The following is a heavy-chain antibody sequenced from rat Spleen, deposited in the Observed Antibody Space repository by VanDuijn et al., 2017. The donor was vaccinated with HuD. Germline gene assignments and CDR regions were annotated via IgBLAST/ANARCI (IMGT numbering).Heavy chain of an antibody. J-gene: IGHJ2*01. CDR1: GFTFSDYY. Sequence: EVQLVESGGGLVQPGRSLKLSCAASGFTFSDYYMAWVRQAPTKGLEWVASISYDGGSTYYRDSVKGRFTISRDNAKSSLYLQMDSLRSEDTATYYGTTVALHYFDYWGQGVMVTVSS. CDR2: ISYDGGST. V-gene: IGHV5-20*01. CDR3: TTVALHYFDY.